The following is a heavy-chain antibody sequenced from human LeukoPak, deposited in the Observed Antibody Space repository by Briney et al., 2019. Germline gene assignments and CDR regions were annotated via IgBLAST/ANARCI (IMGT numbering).Heavy chain of an antibody. Sequence: GASVKVSCKASGYTFNTYAMNWVRQAPGQGREWMGWMNPNSGNTGYAQKFQGRVTMTRNTSISTAYMELSSLRSEDTAVYYCARGPYYDILTGYYLAYWGQGTLVTVSS. D-gene: IGHD3-9*01. CDR1: GYTFNTYA. V-gene: IGHV1-8*02. J-gene: IGHJ4*02. CDR2: MNPNSGNT. CDR3: ARGPYYDILTGYYLAY.